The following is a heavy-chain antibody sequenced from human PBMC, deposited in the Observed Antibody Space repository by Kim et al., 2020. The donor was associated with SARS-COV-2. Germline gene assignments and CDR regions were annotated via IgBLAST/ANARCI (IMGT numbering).Heavy chain of an antibody. D-gene: IGHD3-10*01. CDR3: ARVGSMTRGVILTGLDY. V-gene: IGHV4-59*01. CDR1: GGSITYYY. CDR2: IYSSGST. J-gene: IGHJ4*01. Sequence: SETLSLTCTVSGGSITYYYWTWIRQSPGKGLEWIVSIYSSGSTNYNPSLRGRVTMSVDTSKNQFSLGLSSLTAADTAVYYCARVGSMTRGVILTGLDYWG.